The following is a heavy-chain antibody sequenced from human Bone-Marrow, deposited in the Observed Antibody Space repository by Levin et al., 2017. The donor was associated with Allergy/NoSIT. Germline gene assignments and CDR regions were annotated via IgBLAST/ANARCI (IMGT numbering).Heavy chain of an antibody. CDR2: VYYNGRT. V-gene: IGHV4-61*05. J-gene: IGHJ4*02. D-gene: IGHD6-25*01. CDR1: GDSISSSSYF. Sequence: SETLSLTCSVSGDSISSSSYFWSWLRQPPGTGLEWIGYVYYNGRTNYNPSLTSRLTISVDRTKNQFFLNLSSVTVADTAVYYCARSQRTDYWGQGTLVTVSS. CDR3: ARSQRTDY.